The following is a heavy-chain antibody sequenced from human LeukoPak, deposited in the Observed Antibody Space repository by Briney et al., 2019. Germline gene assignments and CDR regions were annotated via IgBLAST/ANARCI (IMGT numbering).Heavy chain of an antibody. V-gene: IGHV3-23*01. CDR2: ISGSGGST. D-gene: IGHD1-26*01. Sequence: GSLRLSCAASGFTFSSYAMSWVRQAPGKGLEWVPAISGSGGSTYYADSVKGRFTISRDNSKNTLYLQMNSLRAEDTAVYYCGVGDDAFDIWGQGTMVTVSS. J-gene: IGHJ3*02. CDR3: GVGDDAFDI. CDR1: GFTFSSYA.